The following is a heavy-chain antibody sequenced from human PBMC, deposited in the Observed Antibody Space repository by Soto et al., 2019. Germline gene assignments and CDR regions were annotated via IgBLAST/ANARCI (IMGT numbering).Heavy chain of an antibody. CDR2: INAGNGNT. V-gene: IGHV1-3*01. J-gene: IGHJ6*04. CDR1: GYTFTSYA. CDR3: ARSDSLLCFGDFYGMDV. D-gene: IGHD3-10*01. Sequence: ASVKVSCKASGYTFTSYAMHWVRQAPGQRLEWMGWINAGNGNTKYSQKFQGRVTITRDTSASTAYMELSSLRSEDTAVYYCARSDSLLCFGDFYGMDVWGKGTMVTVSS.